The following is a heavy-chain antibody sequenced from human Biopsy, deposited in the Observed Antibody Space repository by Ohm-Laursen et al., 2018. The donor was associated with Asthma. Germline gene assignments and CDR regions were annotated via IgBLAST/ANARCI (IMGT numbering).Heavy chain of an antibody. CDR1: GGSLSSSSYD. CDR3: VRGSSSWHHGPFHYYYGLDV. Sequence: TLSLTCSVSGGSLSSSSYDWGWIRQPPGKGLEWIGSISYTGSTSYNASLESRVTVSADTSKNQFSLKLTSVTAADTAVYYCVRGSSSWHHGPFHYYYGLDVWGQGTTATVSS. J-gene: IGHJ6*02. D-gene: IGHD6-13*01. V-gene: IGHV4-39*01. CDR2: ISYTGST.